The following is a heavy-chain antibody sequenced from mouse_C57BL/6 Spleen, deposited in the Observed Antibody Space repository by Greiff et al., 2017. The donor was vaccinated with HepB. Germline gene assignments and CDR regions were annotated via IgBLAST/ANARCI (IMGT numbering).Heavy chain of an antibody. CDR2: ISSGSSTN. Sequence: DVKLVESGGGLVKPGGSLKLSCAASGFTFSDYGMHWVRQAPEKGLEWVAYISSGSSTNYYADTVKGRFTISRDNAKNTLFLQMTSLRSEDTAVYYCAGGWDWYFDVWGTGTTVTVSS. CDR1: GFTFSDYG. J-gene: IGHJ1*03. D-gene: IGHD3-3*01. CDR3: AGGWDWYFDV. V-gene: IGHV5-17*01.